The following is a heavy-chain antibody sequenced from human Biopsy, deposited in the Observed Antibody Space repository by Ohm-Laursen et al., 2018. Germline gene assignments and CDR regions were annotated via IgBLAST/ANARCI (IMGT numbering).Heavy chain of an antibody. J-gene: IGHJ4*02. D-gene: IGHD2-8*01. CDR2: INCKTGAT. CDR3: AKDPLNGHKHFDY. V-gene: IGHV1-2*02. Sequence: ASVKVSCTASSYTFTDYNIHWMRQAPGQGLEWLGYINCKTGATNYAQKFQGTVTMTRDTAISTAYLALGSLRSADTAIYYCAKDPLNGHKHFDYWGQGSLVTVSS. CDR1: SYTFTDYN.